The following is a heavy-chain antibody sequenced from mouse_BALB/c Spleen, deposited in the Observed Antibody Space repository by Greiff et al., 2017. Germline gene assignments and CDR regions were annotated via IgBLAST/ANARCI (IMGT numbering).Heavy chain of an antibody. CDR3: ARGGNYYDYALDY. D-gene: IGHD2-4*01. CDR2: ISYSGST. Sequence: EVKLMESGPGLVKPSQSLSLTCTVTGYSITSDYAWNWIRQFPGNKLEWMGYISYSGSTSYNPSLKSRISITRDTSKNQFFLQLNSVTTEDTATYYCARGGNYYDYALDYWGQGTTLTVSS. V-gene: IGHV3-2*02. CDR1: GYSITSDYA. J-gene: IGHJ2*01.